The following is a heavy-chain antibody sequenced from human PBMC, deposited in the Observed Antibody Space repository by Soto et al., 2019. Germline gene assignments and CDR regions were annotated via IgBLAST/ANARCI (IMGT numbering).Heavy chain of an antibody. Sequence: PGGSLRLSCAASGFTFSSYSMNWVRQAPGKGLEWVSSISSSSSYIYYADSVKGRFTISRDNAKNSLYLQMNSLRAEDTAVYYCARDRQLLPTYFDYWGQGTLVTVSS. J-gene: IGHJ4*02. CDR3: ARDRQLLPTYFDY. CDR1: GFTFSSYS. CDR2: ISSSSSYI. V-gene: IGHV3-21*01. D-gene: IGHD2-2*01.